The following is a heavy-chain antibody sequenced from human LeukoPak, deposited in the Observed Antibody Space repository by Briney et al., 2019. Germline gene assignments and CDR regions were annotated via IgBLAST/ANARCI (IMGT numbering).Heavy chain of an antibody. CDR1: QYTFTNYW. D-gene: IGHD5-18*01. Sequence: GESLKISCKGSQYTFTNYWIAWVRQVPGKGLEWMGIIYPGDSDTRYNPSFQGQVTISADKSISTAYLQWNSLKASDTAMYYCTRRHKRGAYSYGVDYWGQGTLVTVSS. CDR3: TRRHKRGAYSYGVDY. V-gene: IGHV5-51*01. J-gene: IGHJ4*02. CDR2: IYPGDSDT.